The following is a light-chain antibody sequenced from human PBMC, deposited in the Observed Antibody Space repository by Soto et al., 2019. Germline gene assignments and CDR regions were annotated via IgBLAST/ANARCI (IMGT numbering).Light chain of an antibody. V-gene: IGKV3-20*01. J-gene: IGKJ4*01. CDR3: HHFGSSLRAVT. CDR1: QSISSRY. CDR2: GAS. Sequence: EIVLTQSPGTLSLSPGERATLSCRASQSISSRYLAWYQQKPGQAPSLLIYGASIRATGVPDRFSGSGSGTGFTLSISRLEPEDFAVYFCHHFGSSLRAVTFGGGTKVEIK.